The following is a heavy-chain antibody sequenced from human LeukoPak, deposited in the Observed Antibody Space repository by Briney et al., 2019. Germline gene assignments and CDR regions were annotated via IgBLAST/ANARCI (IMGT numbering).Heavy chain of an antibody. CDR1: GYSISSGYY. CDR2: VYHVGTT. CDR3: ARHAYYDSSGYYTPFDY. D-gene: IGHD3-22*01. V-gene: IGHV4-38-2*02. Sequence: SETLSLTCTVSGYSISSGYYWGWIRQPPGKGLEWIGVYHVGTTDYNPSLKSRVTISVDTSKNQFSLKLSSVTAADTAVYYCARHAYYDSSGYYTPFDYWGQGTLVTVSS. J-gene: IGHJ4*02.